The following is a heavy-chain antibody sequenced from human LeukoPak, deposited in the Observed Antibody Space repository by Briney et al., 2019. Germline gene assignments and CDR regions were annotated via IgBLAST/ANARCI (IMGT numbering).Heavy chain of an antibody. CDR2: LRGDGET. CDR3: AKASWVSSADAVL. J-gene: IGHJ1*01. D-gene: IGHD3-16*01. Sequence: GPCLRLSCVAAGLIFRDYAMSWVRQAPAGGLEWVSSLRGDGETFYTHSVKGRFTLSRDHSRNTVYLQLNNLRVKDTAVYYCAKASWVSSADAVLWGQGKLGTVS. CDR1: GLIFRDYA. V-gene: IGHV3-23*01.